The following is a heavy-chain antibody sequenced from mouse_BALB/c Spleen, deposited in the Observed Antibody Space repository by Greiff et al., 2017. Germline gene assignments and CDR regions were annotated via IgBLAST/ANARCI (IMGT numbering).Heavy chain of an antibody. CDR2: IWGDGST. J-gene: IGHJ4*01. V-gene: IGHV2-6-7*01. Sequence: QVQLKESGPGLVAPSQSLSITCTVSGFSLTGYGVNWVRQPPGKGLEWLGMIWGDGSTDYNSALKSRLSISKDNSKSQVFLKMNSLQTDDTARYYCGREDYRYDGAFYAMDYWGQGTSVTVSS. CDR3: GREDYRYDGAFYAMDY. CDR1: GFSLTGYG. D-gene: IGHD2-14*01.